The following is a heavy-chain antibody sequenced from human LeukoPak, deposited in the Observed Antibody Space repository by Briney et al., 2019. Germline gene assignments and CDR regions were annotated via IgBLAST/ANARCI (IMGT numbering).Heavy chain of an antibody. D-gene: IGHD5-12*01. Sequence: SQTLSLICAVSGASISSGTYSWNWLRQPPGKGLEWVGYIFHSGSTYYSPSLKSRVTISVDTSQTQFSLKLGSVTAADTAMYYCARGYSDYPYFFDSWGQGALVTVSS. V-gene: IGHV4-30-2*01. CDR3: ARGYSDYPYFFDS. CDR2: IFHSGST. CDR1: GASISSGTYS. J-gene: IGHJ4*02.